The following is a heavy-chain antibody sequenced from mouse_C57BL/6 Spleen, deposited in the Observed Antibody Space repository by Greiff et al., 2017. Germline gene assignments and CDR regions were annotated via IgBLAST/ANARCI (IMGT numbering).Heavy chain of an antibody. D-gene: IGHD1-1*01. CDR2: IWSGGST. CDR3: ARNYYGSSGYFDY. Sequence: QVHLKQSGPGLVQPSQSLSITCTVSGFSLTSYGVHWVRQSPGKGLEWLGVIWSGGSTDYNAAFISRLSISKDNSKSQVFFKMNSLQADDTAIYYCARNYYGSSGYFDYWGQGTTLTVSS. V-gene: IGHV2-2*01. J-gene: IGHJ2*01. CDR1: GFSLTSYG.